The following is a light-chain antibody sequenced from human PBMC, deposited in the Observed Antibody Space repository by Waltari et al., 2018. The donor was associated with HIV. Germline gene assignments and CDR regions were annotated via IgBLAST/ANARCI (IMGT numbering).Light chain of an antibody. J-gene: IGKJ1*01. V-gene: IGKV3-20*01. CDR1: QSVDRNC. Sequence: EIGLTQSPGTLSLSPGERATLSCRASQSVDRNCLAWYQQKPGQAPRLLMYGASTRVTGIPDRFSGSGSWTDFTLTIIRLEPEDFAVYYCQQYGMAPWTFGQGTKVEIK. CDR3: QQYGMAPWT. CDR2: GAS.